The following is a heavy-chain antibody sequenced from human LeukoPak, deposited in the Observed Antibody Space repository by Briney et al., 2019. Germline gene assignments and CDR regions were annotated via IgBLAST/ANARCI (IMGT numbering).Heavy chain of an antibody. J-gene: IGHJ3*02. V-gene: IGHV3-74*01. CDR2: INAYGSST. CDR3: TFSSYGDHVRVDGFDM. CDR1: GLTFSTYW. Sequence: GGSLRLSCAASGLTFSTYWMHWVRQAPGKGLVWVSRINAYGSSTNYADSVKGRFTISRDNAKNTVYLQMNSLSAEDTAMYYCTFSSYGDHVRVDGFDMWGQGTMVTVSS. D-gene: IGHD4-17*01.